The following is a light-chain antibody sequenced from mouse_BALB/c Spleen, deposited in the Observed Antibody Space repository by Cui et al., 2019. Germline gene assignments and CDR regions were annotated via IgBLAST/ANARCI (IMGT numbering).Light chain of an antibody. CDR1: SSVSSSY. CDR2: RTS. J-gene: IGKJ2*01. V-gene: IGKV4-58*01. CDR3: QQWSGYPFT. Sequence: ENVLTQYQAIMAASLGQKVTMTCSASSSVSSSYLHWYQQKSGTAPKPLIHRTSNLASGVPARFSGSGSGTSYSLTISSVEAEDDATYYCQQWSGYPFTFGGGTKLEIK.